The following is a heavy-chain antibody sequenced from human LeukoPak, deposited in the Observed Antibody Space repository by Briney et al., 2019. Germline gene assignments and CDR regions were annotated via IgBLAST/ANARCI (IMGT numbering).Heavy chain of an antibody. CDR2: INWNGGST. J-gene: IGHJ4*02. CDR3: ARWGSGNYYYSDY. CDR1: GFTFDDYG. D-gene: IGHD3-10*01. V-gene: IGHV3-20*04. Sequence: PGGSLRLSCAVSGFTFDDYGMSWVRQAPGKGLEWVSGINWNGGSTGYADSVKGRFTISRDNAKNSLYLQMNSLRPEDTALYYCARWGSGNYYYSDYWGQGTLVTVSS.